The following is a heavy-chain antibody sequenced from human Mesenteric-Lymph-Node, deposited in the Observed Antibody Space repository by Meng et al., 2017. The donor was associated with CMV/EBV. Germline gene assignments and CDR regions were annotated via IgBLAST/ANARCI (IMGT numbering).Heavy chain of an antibody. CDR3: ARIIGAPALNWFDP. J-gene: IGHJ5*02. CDR2: ISPSAYTT. Sequence: VYGFTFSDYYMSWLRQAPGKGLEWVSYISPSAYTTYFGDSVKGRFTVSRDNAKNSLYLQMNSLRAEDTAVYYCARIIGAPALNWFDPWGQGTLVTVSS. V-gene: IGHV3-11*01. D-gene: IGHD4/OR15-4a*01. CDR1: GFTFSDYY.